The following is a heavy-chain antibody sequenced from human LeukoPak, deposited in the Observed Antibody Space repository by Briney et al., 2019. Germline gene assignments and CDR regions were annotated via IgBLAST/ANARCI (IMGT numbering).Heavy chain of an antibody. J-gene: IGHJ6*03. CDR3: ARVYNSYYYYMVV. Sequence: GASEKVSCKASGYTFDIYGIAWVRQAPGQGLEWMGWIATYNGKTDYAQKLQGRVTMTTDLSTGTAYMELRSLRSDDTAVYYCARVYNSYYYYMVVWGKGTPVTVSS. CDR2: IATYNGKT. CDR1: GYTFDIYG. V-gene: IGHV1-18*01. D-gene: IGHD1-14*01.